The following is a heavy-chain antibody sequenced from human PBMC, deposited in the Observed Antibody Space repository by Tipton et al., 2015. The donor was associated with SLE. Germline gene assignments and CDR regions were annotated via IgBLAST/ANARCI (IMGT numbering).Heavy chain of an antibody. CDR1: KGSINNEDLY. Sequence: TLSLTCTVSKGSINNEDLYWAWIRQPPGMGLEWIGNVYYSGTTYYNPSLQNRLTISEDTSKNQFSLRLRYVTAADTAVYYCAVLRGRPQYDVRPGYYPSNWYFDLWGRGTLVTVSS. CDR2: VYYSGTT. D-gene: IGHD3-3*01. J-gene: IGHJ2*01. V-gene: IGHV4-39*07. CDR3: AVLRGRPQYDVRPGYYPSNWYFDL.